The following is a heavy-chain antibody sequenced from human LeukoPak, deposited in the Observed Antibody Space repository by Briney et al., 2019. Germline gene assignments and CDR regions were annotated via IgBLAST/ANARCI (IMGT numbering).Heavy chain of an antibody. V-gene: IGHV3-21*01. CDR1: GFTFSSYS. CDR2: ISSSSSYI. CDR3: ARSNWFDP. J-gene: IGHJ5*02. Sequence: PGGSLRLSCAASGFTFSSYSTNWVRQAPGKGLEWVSSISSSSSYIYYADSVKGRFTISRDNAKNSLYLQLNILRAEDTAVYYCARSNWFDPWGQGTLVTVSS.